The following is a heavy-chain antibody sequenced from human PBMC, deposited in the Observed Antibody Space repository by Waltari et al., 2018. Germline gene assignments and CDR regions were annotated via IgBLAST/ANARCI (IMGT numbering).Heavy chain of an antibody. D-gene: IGHD3-3*01. Sequence: QVPLVQSGAEVKKPGSSVKVSCKASGGPFSSSAISWVRQAPGQGLEWMGGNIPIFGTANYAQKCQGRVTITADKSTSTAYMELSSLRSEDTAVYYCARDQIGFLEWLDAFDIWGQGTMVTVSS. CDR2: NIPIFGTA. CDR3: ARDQIGFLEWLDAFDI. CDR1: GGPFSSSA. V-gene: IGHV1-69*14. J-gene: IGHJ3*02.